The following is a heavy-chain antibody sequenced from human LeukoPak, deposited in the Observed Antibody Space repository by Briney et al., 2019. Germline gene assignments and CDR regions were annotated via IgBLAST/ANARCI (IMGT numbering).Heavy chain of an antibody. J-gene: IGHJ5*02. CDR2: IYISGST. D-gene: IGHD3-16*01. CDR1: GGSNSSYY. Sequence: PSETLSLTCTVSGGSNSSYYWSWIRQPAGKGLEWIGRIYISGSTNYNPSLKSRVTMSVDTSKNQFSLKLSSVTAADTAVYYCARASFWESPVNWFDPWGQGTLVTVSS. V-gene: IGHV4-4*07. CDR3: ARASFWESPVNWFDP.